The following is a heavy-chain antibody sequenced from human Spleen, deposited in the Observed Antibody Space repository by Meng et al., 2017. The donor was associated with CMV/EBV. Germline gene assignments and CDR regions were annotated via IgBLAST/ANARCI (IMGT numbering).Heavy chain of an antibody. CDR2: ISTSGSTI. D-gene: IGHD6-6*01. CDR3: AREKGYSSSSLYYYYGMDV. V-gene: IGHV3-48*03. CDR1: GFKFSSYE. Sequence: GESLKISCGASGFKFSSYEMNWVRQAPGKGLEWVSYISTSGSTIYYADSVKGRFTISRDNAKNSLYLQMNSLRAEDTAVYYCAREKGYSSSSLYYYYGMDVWGQGTTVTVSS. J-gene: IGHJ6*02.